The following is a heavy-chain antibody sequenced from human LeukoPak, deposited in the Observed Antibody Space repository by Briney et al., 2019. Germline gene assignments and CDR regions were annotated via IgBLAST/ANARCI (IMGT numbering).Heavy chain of an antibody. D-gene: IGHD2-15*01. J-gene: IGHJ4*02. V-gene: IGHV4-34*01. CDR2: INRSGST. CDR1: GGSFSGYY. Sequence: PSETLSLTCAVYGGSFSGYYWSWIRQPPGKGLGWIGEINRSGSTNYNPSLKSRVTISVDTSKNQFSLKLSSVTAADTAVYYCGRGGEEETLVVVYYWGQGTLVTVSS. CDR3: GRGGEEETLVVVYY.